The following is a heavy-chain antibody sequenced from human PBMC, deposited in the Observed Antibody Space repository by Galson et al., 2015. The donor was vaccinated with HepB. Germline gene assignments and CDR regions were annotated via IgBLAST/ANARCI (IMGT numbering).Heavy chain of an antibody. V-gene: IGHV3-23*01. CDR1: GFTFRGYA. D-gene: IGHD2-2*01. CDR3: AKEVEAIGKPCLDN. J-gene: IGHJ4*02. CDR2: ISDNADA. Sequence: SLRLSCAASGFTFRGYAMSWVRQTPEKGLEWVSGISDNADAYYADSVKGRFSISRDNSKNTLYLQMNSLRVEDTALYYCAKEVEAIGKPCLDNWGPGILVTVSS.